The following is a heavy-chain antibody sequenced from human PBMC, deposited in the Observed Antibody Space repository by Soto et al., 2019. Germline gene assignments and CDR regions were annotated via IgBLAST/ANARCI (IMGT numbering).Heavy chain of an antibody. V-gene: IGHV4-59*08. CDR1: GGSISSYY. CDR2: IYYSGST. D-gene: IGHD6-13*01. J-gene: IGHJ6*03. CDR3: ARQRDAGIAAAGTGYYYMDV. Sequence: SETLSLTWTVSGGSISSYYWSWIRQPPGKGLEWIGYIYYSGSTNYNPSLKSRVTISVDTSKNQFSLKLSSVTAADTAVYYCARQRDAGIAAAGTGYYYMDVWGKGTTVTVSS.